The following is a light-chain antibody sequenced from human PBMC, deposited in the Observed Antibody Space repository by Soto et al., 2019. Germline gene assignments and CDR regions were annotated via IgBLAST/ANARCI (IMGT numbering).Light chain of an antibody. CDR2: AAT. Sequence: DLQMTQTPSSLSASVGDRVTITCRASQSITSYSNWYQQKPGKAPQLLSYAATRLQSGVPSRFHINSSMTSFFFPLSSPQPENFASYFGQPRDSAPRTLGLGTKVYVK. CDR1: QSITSY. J-gene: IGKJ1*01. V-gene: IGKV1-39*01. CDR3: QPRDSAPRT.